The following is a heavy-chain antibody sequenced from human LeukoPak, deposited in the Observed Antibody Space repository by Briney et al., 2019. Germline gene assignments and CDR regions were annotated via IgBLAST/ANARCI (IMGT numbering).Heavy chain of an antibody. V-gene: IGHV4-38-2*02. J-gene: IGHJ4*02. Sequence: SETLSLTYTVSNYSISSGYYWGWIRQPPGKGLEWIGSIDHSGSTNYNPSLKSRVTISVDTSKNQFSLKLSSVTAADTAVYYCARQRIVYCSSTSCWGKGGYYFDYWGQGTLVTVSS. D-gene: IGHD2-2*01. CDR2: IDHSGST. CDR1: NYSISSGYY. CDR3: ARQRIVYCSSTSCWGKGGYYFDY.